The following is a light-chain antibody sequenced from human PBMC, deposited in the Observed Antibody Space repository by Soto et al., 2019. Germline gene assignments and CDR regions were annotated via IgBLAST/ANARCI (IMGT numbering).Light chain of an antibody. Sequence: QSALTQPASVSGSPGQSITISCSGTNTDIGGYNYVSWYQQHPGRAPKLMIYEVTNRPSGISTRLSGSKSGYTASLTISRLWPEDEADYYCTSYASTSTLVFGGGTKLTVL. CDR2: EVT. V-gene: IGLV2-14*01. CDR1: NTDIGGYNY. CDR3: TSYASTSTLV. J-gene: IGLJ2*01.